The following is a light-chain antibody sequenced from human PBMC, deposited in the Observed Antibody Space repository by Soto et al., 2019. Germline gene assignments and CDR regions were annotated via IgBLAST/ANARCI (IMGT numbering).Light chain of an antibody. CDR1: SSDVGGYNY. J-gene: IGLJ3*02. CDR2: EVS. CDR3: SSYTSSSTWV. V-gene: IGLV2-14*01. Sequence: SALTQPASVSGSPGQSITISCTGTSSDVGGYNYVSWYQQHPGKAPKLMIYEVSNRPSGVSNRFFGSKSGNTASLTISGLQAEDEADYYCSSYTSSSTWVFGGGTKLTVL.